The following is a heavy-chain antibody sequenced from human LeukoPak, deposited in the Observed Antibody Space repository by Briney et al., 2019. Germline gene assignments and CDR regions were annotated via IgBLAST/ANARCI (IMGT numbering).Heavy chain of an antibody. CDR3: AKDVKAGSWGDYYYYYMDV. V-gene: IGHV3-48*01. J-gene: IGHJ6*03. CDR1: GFTFSSYS. CDR2: ISSSSSTI. D-gene: IGHD1-14*01. Sequence: GGSLRLSCAASGFTFSSYSMNWVRQAPGKGLEWVSYISSSSSTIYYADSVEGRFTISRDNAMNSLYLYMNSLRAEDTAVYYCAKDVKAGSWGDYYYYYMDVWGKGTTVTISS.